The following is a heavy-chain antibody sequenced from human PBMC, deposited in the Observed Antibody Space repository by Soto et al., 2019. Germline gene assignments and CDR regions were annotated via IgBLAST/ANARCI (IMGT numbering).Heavy chain of an antibody. CDR2: ISAHNGNT. V-gene: IGHV1-18*01. CDR1: GYTFTSYG. CDR3: ARGRYGDY. D-gene: IGHD1-1*01. Sequence: QVHLVQSGAEVKKPGASVKVYCKASGYTFTSYGITWVRQAPGQGLEWMGWISAHNGNTDYEQKLQGRFIVTRDTSTSTAYMELRSLISDDTSVYYCARGRYGDYWGQGALVTVSS. J-gene: IGHJ4*02.